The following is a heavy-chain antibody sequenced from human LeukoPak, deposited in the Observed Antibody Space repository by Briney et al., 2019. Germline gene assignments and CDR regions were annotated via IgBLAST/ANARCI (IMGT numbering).Heavy chain of an antibody. CDR1: GFTFSDYG. CDR2: ISTDGSHK. J-gene: IGHJ5*02. Sequence: GGSLRLSCAASGFTFSDYGMQWVRQPPGKGLEWVALISTDGSHKDYADSVKGRFTLSRDNSKNTLYLQMNSLRVEDTAVYYCAKDRTSSWFGEATWGQGTLVTVSS. D-gene: IGHD6-13*01. CDR3: AKDRTSSWFGEAT. V-gene: IGHV3-30*18.